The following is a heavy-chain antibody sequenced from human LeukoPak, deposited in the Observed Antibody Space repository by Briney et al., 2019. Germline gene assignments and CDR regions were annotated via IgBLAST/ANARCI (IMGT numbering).Heavy chain of an antibody. V-gene: IGHV3-30-3*01. Sequence: PGGSLRLSCAASGFTFSSYAMHWVRQAPGKGLEWVAVISYDGSNKYYADSVKGRFTISRDNAKNTLYLQMNSLRAEDTAVYYCASSFWSGYYDFWGQGTLVTVSS. CDR3: ASSFWSGYYDF. J-gene: IGHJ4*02. D-gene: IGHD3-3*01. CDR2: ISYDGSNK. CDR1: GFTFSSYA.